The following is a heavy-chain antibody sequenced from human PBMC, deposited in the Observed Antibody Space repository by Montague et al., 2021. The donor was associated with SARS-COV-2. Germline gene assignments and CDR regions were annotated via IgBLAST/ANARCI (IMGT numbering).Heavy chain of an antibody. V-gene: IGHV4-59*12. J-gene: IGHJ3*01. CDR2: ISDSGST. CDR3: ARGQVTAFAILIVFPAAGALDS. CDR1: GGSISSGY. D-gene: IGHD2-21*01. Sequence: SETLSLTCTVSGGSISSGYWSWIGQAQGKRPEWIGYISDSGSTNYNPSLTSRATMSVDKSKNQFSLKLTSATAADTATYYCARGQVTAFAILIVFPAAGALDSWGRGTTVTVSS.